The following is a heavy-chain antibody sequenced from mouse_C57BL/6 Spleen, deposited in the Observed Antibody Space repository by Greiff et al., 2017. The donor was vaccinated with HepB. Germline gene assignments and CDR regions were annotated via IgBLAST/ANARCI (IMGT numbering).Heavy chain of an antibody. J-gene: IGHJ2*01. V-gene: IGHV1-39*01. D-gene: IGHD2-4*01. CDR1: GYSFTDYN. CDR3: ARSHYDYDLYYCDY. Sequence: EVQLVESGPELVKPGASVKISCKASGYSFTDYNMNWVKQSNGKSLEWIGVINPNYGTTSYNQKFKGKATLTVDQSSSTAYRQLNSLTSEDSAVYDCARSHYDYDLYYCDYWGQGTTLTVSS. CDR2: INPNYGTT.